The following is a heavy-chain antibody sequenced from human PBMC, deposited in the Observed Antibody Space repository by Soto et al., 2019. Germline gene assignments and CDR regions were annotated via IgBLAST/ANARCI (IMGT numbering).Heavy chain of an antibody. CDR3: ARDLGVDVPWTVAKNWFDP. Sequence: PGGSLRLSCAASGFTFSSYSMNWVRQAPGKGLEWVSSISSSSSYIYYADSVKGRFTISRDNAKNSLYLQMNSLRAEDTAVYYCARDLGVDVPWTVAKNWFDPWGQGTLVTGSS. D-gene: IGHD2-8*01. V-gene: IGHV3-21*01. CDR1: GFTFSSYS. J-gene: IGHJ5*02. CDR2: ISSSSSYI.